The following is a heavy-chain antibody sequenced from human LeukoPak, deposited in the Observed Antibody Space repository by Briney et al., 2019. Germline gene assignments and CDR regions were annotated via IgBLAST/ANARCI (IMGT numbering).Heavy chain of an antibody. Sequence: PGGSLRLSCAASGFTFSTYGMNWVRQAPGKGLEWVSGIRGNGVTTYYADSVKGRFTISRDNSKNTLYLQMSSLGAEDTAVYFCAKDDAWGSYQHWGQGTLVTVSS. V-gene: IGHV3-23*01. CDR2: IRGNGVTT. CDR1: GFTFSTYG. CDR3: AKDDAWGSYQH. D-gene: IGHD3-16*01. J-gene: IGHJ1*01.